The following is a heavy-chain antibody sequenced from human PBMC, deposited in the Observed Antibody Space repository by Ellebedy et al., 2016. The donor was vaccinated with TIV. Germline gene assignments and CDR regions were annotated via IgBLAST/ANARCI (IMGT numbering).Heavy chain of an antibody. J-gene: IGHJ6*02. D-gene: IGHD1-26*01. Sequence: GGSLRLSXAASGFTFSSYAMHWVRQAPGKGLEWVAVISYDGSNKYYADSVKGRFTISRDNSKNTLYLQMNSLRAEDTAVYYCAKEQYSGSYYYYYGMDVWGQGTTVTVSS. CDR2: ISYDGSNK. CDR1: GFTFSSYA. CDR3: AKEQYSGSYYYYYGMDV. V-gene: IGHV3-30-3*01.